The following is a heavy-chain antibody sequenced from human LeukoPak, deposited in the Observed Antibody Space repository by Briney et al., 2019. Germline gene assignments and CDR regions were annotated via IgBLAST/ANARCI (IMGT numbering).Heavy chain of an antibody. Sequence: QAGGSLRLSCAASGFTFSSYAMSWVRQAPGKGLEWVSAISGSGGSTYYADSVKGRFTISRDNSKNTLYLQMNSLRAEDTAVYYCAKYYDSSGYYIRLTPFDIWGQGTMVTVSS. J-gene: IGHJ3*02. CDR2: ISGSGGST. D-gene: IGHD3-22*01. V-gene: IGHV3-23*01. CDR3: AKYYDSSGYYIRLTPFDI. CDR1: GFTFSSYA.